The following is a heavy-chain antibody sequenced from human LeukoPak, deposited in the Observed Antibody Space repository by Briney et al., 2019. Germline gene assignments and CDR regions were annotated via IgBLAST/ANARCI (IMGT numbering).Heavy chain of an antibody. D-gene: IGHD1-1*01. J-gene: IGHJ3*02. V-gene: IGHV4-39*07. CDR1: GGSINNNTHY. CDR2: IFYSGQT. CDR3: ARDREQQLVRFYNAFDI. Sequence: SETLSLTCTVSGGSINNNTHYWVWIRQPPGKGLEWVGTIFYSGQTYYNPSLKSRVTISVDTSKNQFSLKLRSVTAADTAVYYCARDREQQLVRFYNAFDIWGQGTMVTVSS.